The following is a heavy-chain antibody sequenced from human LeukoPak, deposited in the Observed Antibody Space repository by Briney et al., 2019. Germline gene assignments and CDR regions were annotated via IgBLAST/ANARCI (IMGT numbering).Heavy chain of an antibody. Sequence: PSETLSLTCAVSGGSISSSNWWSWVRQPPGKGLEWIGEIYHSGSTNYNPSLKSRVTISVDKSKNQFSLKLSSVTAADTAVYYCATYASDGDYDSSGYGIDYWGQGTLVTVSS. CDR3: ATYASDGDYDSSGYGIDY. V-gene: IGHV4-4*02. CDR1: GGSISSSNW. D-gene: IGHD3-22*01. J-gene: IGHJ4*02. CDR2: IYHSGST.